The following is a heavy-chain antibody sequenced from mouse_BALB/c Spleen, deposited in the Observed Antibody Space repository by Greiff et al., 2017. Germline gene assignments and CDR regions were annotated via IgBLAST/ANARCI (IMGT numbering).Heavy chain of an antibody. Sequence: QVHVKQSGAELVKPGASVKLSCTASGFTFTSYYMYWVKQRPGQGLEWIGEINPSNGGTNFNEKFKSKATLTVDKSSSTAYMQLSSLTSEDSAVYYCTRVAYWGQGTTLTVSS. CDR3: TRVAY. J-gene: IGHJ2*01. CDR1: GFTFTSYY. CDR2: INPSNGGT. V-gene: IGHV1S81*02.